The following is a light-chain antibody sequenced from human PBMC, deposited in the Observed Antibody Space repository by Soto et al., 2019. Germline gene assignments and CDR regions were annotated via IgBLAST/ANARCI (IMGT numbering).Light chain of an antibody. Sequence: DIQMTQSPSSLSASVGDRVTITCRASQAFSNLLAWYQQKPGKAPKLLIYGASTLQGGVPSRFSGSESGTDFTLTISSVQPEDFATYYCQQATTFPLTFGGGTKVDIK. CDR1: QAFSNL. CDR3: QQATTFPLT. V-gene: IGKV1-12*01. J-gene: IGKJ4*01. CDR2: GAS.